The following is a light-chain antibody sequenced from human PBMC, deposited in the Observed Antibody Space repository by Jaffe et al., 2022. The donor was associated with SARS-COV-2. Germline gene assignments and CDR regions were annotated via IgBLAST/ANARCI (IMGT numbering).Light chain of an antibody. Sequence: QSALTQPPSASGSPGQSVTISCTGTSSDVGDYNFVSWYQHHPGKAPKLMLYDVSKRPSGVPDRFSGSKSGNTASLTVSGLQAEDEADYYCSSYAGGNNLVVFGGGTKLTVL. CDR1: SSDVGDYNF. J-gene: IGLJ2*01. CDR3: SSYAGGNNLVV. V-gene: IGLV2-8*01. CDR2: DVS.